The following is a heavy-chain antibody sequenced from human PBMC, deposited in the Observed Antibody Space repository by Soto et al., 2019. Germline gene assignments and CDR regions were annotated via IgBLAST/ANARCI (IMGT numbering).Heavy chain of an antibody. V-gene: IGHV4-34*01. CDR1: GGSFSGYY. CDR3: ARGVAGSGFDL. Sequence: SETRCLTCAVYGGSFSGYYWSWSRQPPGKGLEWIGEINHSGSTNYNPSLKSRVTISVDTSKNQFSLKLNSVTPDDTAVYYRARGVAGSGFDLWGQGTLVTVSS. CDR2: INHSGST. D-gene: IGHD6-19*01. J-gene: IGHJ4*02.